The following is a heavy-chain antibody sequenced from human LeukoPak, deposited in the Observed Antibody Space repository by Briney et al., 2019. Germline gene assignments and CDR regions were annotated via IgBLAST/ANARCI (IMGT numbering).Heavy chain of an antibody. V-gene: IGHV3-7*01. D-gene: IGHD1-7*01. CDR3: AREIAGTSEPSNYYYYYYMDV. CDR1: GFTFSSYW. Sequence: GGSLRLSCAASGFTFSSYWMRWVRQAPGKGLEWVANIKQDGSEKYYVDSVKGRFTISRDNAKNSLYLQMNSLRAEDTAVYYCAREIAGTSEPSNYYYYYYMDVWGKGTTVTVSS. CDR2: IKQDGSEK. J-gene: IGHJ6*03.